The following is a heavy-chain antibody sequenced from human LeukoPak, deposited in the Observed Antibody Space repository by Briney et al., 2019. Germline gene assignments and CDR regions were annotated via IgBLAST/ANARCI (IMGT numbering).Heavy chain of an antibody. CDR3: ARVDQTFDY. J-gene: IGHJ4*02. Sequence: SETLSFTCAVYGGSFSGYYWSWIRQPPGKGLEWIGEINHSGSTNYNPSLKSRVTISVDTSKNQFSLKLSSVTAADTAVYYCARVDQTFDYWGQGTLVTVSS. V-gene: IGHV4-34*01. CDR2: INHSGST. CDR1: GGSFSGYY.